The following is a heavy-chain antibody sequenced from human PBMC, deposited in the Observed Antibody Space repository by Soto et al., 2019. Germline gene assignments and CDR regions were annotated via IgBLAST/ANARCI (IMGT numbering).Heavy chain of an antibody. CDR1: GGTFSSYA. D-gene: IGHD5-18*01. CDR2: IIPIFGTA. CDR3: AVLLDTAMVIGVRAHYYYGMDV. J-gene: IGHJ6*02. Sequence: GASVKGSCKASGGTFSSYAISWVRQAPGQGLEWMGGIIPIFGTANYAQKFQGRVTITADKSTSTAYMELSSLRSEDTAVYYCAVLLDTAMVIGVRAHYYYGMDVWGQGTTVTVSS. V-gene: IGHV1-69*06.